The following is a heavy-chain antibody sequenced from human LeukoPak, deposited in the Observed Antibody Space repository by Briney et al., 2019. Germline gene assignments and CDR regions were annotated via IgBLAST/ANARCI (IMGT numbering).Heavy chain of an antibody. D-gene: IGHD5-18*01. Sequence: GGSLRLSCAASGFTFSSYGMHWVRQAPGKGLEWVAVIWYDGSNKYYADSVKGRFTISRDNAKNSLYLQMNSLRAEDTAVYYCARPLYSYGLNNFDYWGQGTLVTVSS. CDR1: GFTFSSYG. V-gene: IGHV3-33*01. CDR3: ARPLYSYGLNNFDY. CDR2: IWYDGSNK. J-gene: IGHJ4*02.